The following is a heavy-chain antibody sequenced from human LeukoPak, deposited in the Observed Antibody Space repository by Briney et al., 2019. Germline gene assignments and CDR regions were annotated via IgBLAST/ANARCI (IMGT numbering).Heavy chain of an antibody. CDR1: GFTFSSYS. CDR3: AKEPRHCGGDCFSLLDY. J-gene: IGHJ4*02. V-gene: IGHV3-23*01. Sequence: GGSLRLSRAASGFTFSSYSMSWVRQAPGKGLEWVSLISGSGDNTYYADSVKGRFTISRDNSKNTLYLQMNSLRAEDTAVFYCAKEPRHCGGDCFSLLDYWGQGTLVTVSS. CDR2: ISGSGDNT. D-gene: IGHD2-21*02.